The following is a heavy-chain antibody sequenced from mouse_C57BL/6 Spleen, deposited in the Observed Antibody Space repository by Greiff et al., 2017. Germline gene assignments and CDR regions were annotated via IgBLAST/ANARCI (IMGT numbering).Heavy chain of an antibody. D-gene: IGHD1-1*01. CDR2: IDPSDSYT. Sequence: VQLQQPGAELVMPGASVKLSCTASGYTFTSYWMHWVKQRPGQGLEWIGEIDPSDSYTNYNQKFKGKSTLTVDNSSSTAYMQLSSLTSEDSAVYYCARGYYYGSSYVGYWGQGTTLTVSS. CDR3: ARGYYYGSSYVGY. CDR1: GYTFTSYW. V-gene: IGHV1-69*01. J-gene: IGHJ2*01.